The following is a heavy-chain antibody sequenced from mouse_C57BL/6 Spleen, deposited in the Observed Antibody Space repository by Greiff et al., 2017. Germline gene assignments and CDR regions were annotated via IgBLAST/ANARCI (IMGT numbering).Heavy chain of an antibody. J-gene: IGHJ2*01. CDR1: GYTFTSYW. CDR3: ARSSTMIFDY. D-gene: IGHD2-4*01. V-gene: IGHV1-61*01. CDR2: IYPSDSET. Sequence: QVQLQQPGAELVRPGSSVKLSCKASGYTFTSYWMDWVKQRPGQGLEWIVNIYPSDSETHYNQKFKDKATLTVDKSSSTAYMQLSSLTSEDSAVYYCARSSTMIFDYWGQGTTLTVSS.